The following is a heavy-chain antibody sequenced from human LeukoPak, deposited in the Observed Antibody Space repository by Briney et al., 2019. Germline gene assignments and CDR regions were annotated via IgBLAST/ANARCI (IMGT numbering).Heavy chain of an antibody. V-gene: IGHV3-7*01. Sequence: GGSLRLSCAASGFTFSSYWMSWVRQAPGKGLEWVANIKQDGSEEYYVDSVKGRFTISRDNAKNSLYLQMNSLRAEDTAVYYCARDDYDYVWGSYRRLDAFDIWGQGTMVTVSS. CDR3: ARDDYDYVWGSYRRLDAFDI. CDR1: GFTFSSYW. CDR2: IKQDGSEE. J-gene: IGHJ3*02. D-gene: IGHD3-16*02.